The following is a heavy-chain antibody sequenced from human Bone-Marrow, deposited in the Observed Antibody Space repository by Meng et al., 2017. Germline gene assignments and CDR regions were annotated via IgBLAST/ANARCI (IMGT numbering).Heavy chain of an antibody. D-gene: IGHD6-19*01. Sequence: ASVKVSCKASGYTFTSYAMNWVRQAPGQGLEWMGWINTNTGNPTYAQGFTGRFVFSLDTSVSTAYLQISSLKAEDTAVYYCAREYSSGWYTYLSSCYFDYWGQGTLVTVSS. V-gene: IGHV7-4-1*02. CDR2: INTNTGNP. CDR1: GYTFTSYA. J-gene: IGHJ4*02. CDR3: AREYSSGWYTYLSSCYFDY.